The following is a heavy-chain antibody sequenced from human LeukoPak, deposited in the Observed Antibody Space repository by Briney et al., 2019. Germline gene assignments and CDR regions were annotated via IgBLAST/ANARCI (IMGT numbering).Heavy chain of an antibody. J-gene: IGHJ4*02. V-gene: IGHV4-34*01. CDR1: GGSFSSYY. D-gene: IGHD4-17*01. CDR3: ARGSTDYGDPNFDY. Sequence: SETLSPTCAVYGGSFSSYYWSWIRQPPGKGLEWIGEINHSGSTNYNPSLKSRVAISVDTSKNQFSLKLSSVTAADTAVYYCARGSTDYGDPNFDYWGQGTLVTVSS. CDR2: INHSGST.